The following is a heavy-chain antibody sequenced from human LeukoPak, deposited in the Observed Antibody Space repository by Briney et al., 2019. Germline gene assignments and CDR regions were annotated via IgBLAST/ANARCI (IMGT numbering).Heavy chain of an antibody. D-gene: IGHD6-19*01. V-gene: IGHV3-30*18. CDR1: GFTFSTYG. CDR2: ISYDGSYK. J-gene: IGHJ4*02. Sequence: GGSLRLSCAASGFTFSTYGMHWVRQAPGKGLEWVAVISYDGSYKFYADSVKGRFTISRDNSKSTLCLQMNSLRAEDTAIYYCAKDRYSSLYEIDYWGQGTLVTVSS. CDR3: AKDRYSSLYEIDY.